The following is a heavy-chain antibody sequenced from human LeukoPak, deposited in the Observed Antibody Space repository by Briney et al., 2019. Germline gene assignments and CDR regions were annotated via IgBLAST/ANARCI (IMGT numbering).Heavy chain of an antibody. CDR2: IYTSGTT. D-gene: IGHD4-17*01. J-gene: IGHJ4*02. V-gene: IGHV4-61*02. CDR1: GGSIGSSSYY. CDR3: ARLSTVTTSFDY. Sequence: SETLSLTCSVSGGSIGSSSYYWSWIRQPARKGLEWIGRIYTSGTTHYNPSLKSRVTMSVDASKNQFSLKLSSVTAADTAVYYCARLSTVTTSFDYWGQGTLVTVSS.